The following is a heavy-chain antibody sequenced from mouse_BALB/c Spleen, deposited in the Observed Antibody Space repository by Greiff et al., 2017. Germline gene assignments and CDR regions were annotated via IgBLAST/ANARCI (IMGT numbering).Heavy chain of an antibody. J-gene: IGHJ3*01. Sequence: QVQLQQSGAELVRPGTSVKVSCKASGYAFTNYLIEWVKQRPGQGLEWIGVINPGSGGTNYNEKFKGKATLTADKSSSTAYMQLSSLTSDDSAVYFCARSAIYYDYEEGLAYWGQGTLVTVSA. CDR1: GYAFTNYL. CDR2: INPGSGGT. CDR3: ARSAIYYDYEEGLAY. D-gene: IGHD2-4*01. V-gene: IGHV1-54*01.